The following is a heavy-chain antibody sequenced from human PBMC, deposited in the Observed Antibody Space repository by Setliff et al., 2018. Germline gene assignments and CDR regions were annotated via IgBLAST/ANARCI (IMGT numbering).Heavy chain of an antibody. Sequence: GESLKISCKGSGYRFTTYWIGWVRQMPGKGLEWMGIVFSGDSDTRYSPSFQGQVTMSADKSIRSAYLQWSSLKASDTAMYYCARLGHSDAFDIWGQGTMVTVSS. J-gene: IGHJ3*02. CDR1: GYRFTTYW. V-gene: IGHV5-51*01. CDR3: ARLGHSDAFDI. CDR2: VFSGDSDT. D-gene: IGHD5-18*01.